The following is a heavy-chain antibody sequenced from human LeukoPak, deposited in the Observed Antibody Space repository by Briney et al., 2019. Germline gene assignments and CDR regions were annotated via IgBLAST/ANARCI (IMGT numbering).Heavy chain of an antibody. J-gene: IGHJ6*03. CDR1: GFTFSSYG. Sequence: PGGTLRLSCAASGFTFSSYGMSWVRQAPGKGLEWVSAISGSGGSTYYADSVKGRFTIPRDNSKNTLYLQMNSLRAEDTAVYYCAKDGGGNLYYYYMDVWGKGTTVTISS. V-gene: IGHV3-23*01. CDR3: AKDGGGNLYYYYMDV. CDR2: ISGSGGST. D-gene: IGHD4-23*01.